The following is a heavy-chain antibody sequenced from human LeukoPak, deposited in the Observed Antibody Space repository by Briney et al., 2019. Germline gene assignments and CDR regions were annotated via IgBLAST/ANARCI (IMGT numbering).Heavy chain of an antibody. CDR3: ASPGALETYQLLGRPFDY. Sequence: ASVKVSCKASGYTFTSYAMHWVRQAPGQRLEWMGWINAGNGNTKYSQKFQGRVTMTEDTSTDTAYMELSSLRSEDTAVYYCASPGALETYQLLGRPFDYWGQGTLVTVSS. D-gene: IGHD2-2*01. CDR2: INAGNGNT. CDR1: GYTFTSYA. J-gene: IGHJ4*02. V-gene: IGHV1-3*01.